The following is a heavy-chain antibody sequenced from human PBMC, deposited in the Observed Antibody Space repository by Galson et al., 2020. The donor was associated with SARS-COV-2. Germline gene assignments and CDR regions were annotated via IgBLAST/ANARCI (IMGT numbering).Heavy chain of an antibody. J-gene: IGHJ3*02. CDR1: GGSISSGDYY. D-gene: IGHD3-22*01. CDR2: IYYSGST. Sequence: SQTLSLTCTVSGGSISSGDYYWSWIRQPPGKGLEWIGYIYYSGSTYYNPSPKSRVTISVDTSKNQFSLKLSSVTAADTAVYYCARGDIDYYDSSGYPSGFDIWGQGTMVTVSS. CDR3: ARGDIDYYDSSGYPSGFDI. V-gene: IGHV4-30-4*01.